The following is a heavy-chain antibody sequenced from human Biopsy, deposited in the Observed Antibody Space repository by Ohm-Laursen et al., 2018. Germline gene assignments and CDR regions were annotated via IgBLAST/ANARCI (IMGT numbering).Heavy chain of an antibody. V-gene: IGHV4-4*07. D-gene: IGHD1-26*01. CDR1: GGSISGHF. J-gene: IGHJ3*02. CDR2: IYSNGNT. Sequence: SDTLSLPCTVSGGSISGHFWSWVRQPAGKGLEWIGRIYSNGNTNYNPSLKSRVSMSVDTSKNHFSLNLTSVTAADTAMYYCARDEGLLRAFDIWGQGTLGTVSS. CDR3: ARDEGLLRAFDI.